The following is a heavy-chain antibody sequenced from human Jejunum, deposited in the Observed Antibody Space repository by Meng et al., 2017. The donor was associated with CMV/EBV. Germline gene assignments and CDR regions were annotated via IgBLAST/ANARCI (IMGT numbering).Heavy chain of an antibody. D-gene: IGHD3-22*01. V-gene: IGHV4-4*07. CDR3: ARGESRGYYYFDY. Sequence: QVHLQESGPGLVRPSETRSLTCSVSGDSINNHFWSWIRQPAGKKLEWIGRISSSGNTNYTPSFKSRVIMSLDTSNNQFFLKLTSVTAADTALYYCARGESRGYYYFDYWGQGILVTVSS. J-gene: IGHJ4*02. CDR1: GDSINNHF. CDR2: ISSSGNT.